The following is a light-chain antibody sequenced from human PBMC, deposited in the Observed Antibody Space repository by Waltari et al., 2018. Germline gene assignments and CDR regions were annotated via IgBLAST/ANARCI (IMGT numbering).Light chain of an antibody. CDR3: QVWDSNTDHVV. V-gene: IGLV3-21*01. CDR1: NVEVKM. CDR2: DHS. Sequence: SSVLTPPPALSLAPGNTARITCGGTNVEVKMVDWYQQKPGQAPALVIYDHSDRPSGIPERFSGSNSGNTATLTISRVEAGDEADYYCQVWDSNTDHVVFGGGTKLTVL. J-gene: IGLJ2*01.